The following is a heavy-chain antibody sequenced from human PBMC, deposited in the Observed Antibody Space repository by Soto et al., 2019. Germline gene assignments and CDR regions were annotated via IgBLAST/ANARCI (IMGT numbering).Heavy chain of an antibody. CDR1: GFSFSTYT. J-gene: IGHJ4*02. Sequence: PGGSLRLSCTASGFSFSTYTMAWVRQAPGKGLEWVSSIDSSGSFIFYADSVKGRFTVSRDNTKNSLYLQSNNLRVEDTAIYYCARDPAPMVPKWSITSNGGGFDYWGQGTLVTVSS. CDR2: IDSSGSFI. D-gene: IGHD3-10*01. CDR3: ARDPAPMVPKWSITSNGGGFDY. V-gene: IGHV3-21*01.